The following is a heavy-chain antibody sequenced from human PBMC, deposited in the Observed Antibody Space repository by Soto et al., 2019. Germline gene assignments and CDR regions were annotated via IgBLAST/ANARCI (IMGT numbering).Heavy chain of an antibody. CDR3: ARSQIYCSGGSCYPTYYYYMDV. CDR2: IYYSGST. CDR1: GGSISSSSYY. J-gene: IGHJ6*03. D-gene: IGHD2-15*01. Sequence: QLQLQESGPGLVKPSETLSLTCTVSGGSISSSSYYWGWIRQPPGKGLECIGSIYYSGSTYYNPSLKSRVTISVDTSKNQFSLKLSSVTAADTAVYYCARSQIYCSGGSCYPTYYYYMDVWGKGTTVTVSS. V-gene: IGHV4-39*01.